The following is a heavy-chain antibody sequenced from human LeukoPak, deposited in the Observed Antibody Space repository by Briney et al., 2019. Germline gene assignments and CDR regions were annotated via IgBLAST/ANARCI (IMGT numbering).Heavy chain of an antibody. V-gene: IGHV3-64D*09. Sequence: GGSLRLSCSASEFSFSRYAMHWVRQGPGKGLEHVSTISSNGASTYYADSAKGRFTISRDNSKNTLYLQLSSLSAEDTAVYYCVKGGYYDSSGFLEYFQDWGQGTLVSASS. D-gene: IGHD3-22*01. J-gene: IGHJ1*01. CDR1: EFSFSRYA. CDR3: VKGGYYDSSGFLEYFQD. CDR2: ISSNGAST.